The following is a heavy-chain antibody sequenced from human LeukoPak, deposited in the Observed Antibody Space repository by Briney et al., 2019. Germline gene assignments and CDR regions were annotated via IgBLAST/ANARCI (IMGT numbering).Heavy chain of an antibody. CDR3: ASRSPWYSSSWRGAIGTL. Sequence: SETLSLTCAVYGGSFSGYYWSWIRQPPGKGLEWIGEINHSGSTNYNPSLKSRVTISVDTSKNQFSLKLSSVTAADTAVYYCASRSPWYSSSWRGAIGTLWGQGTLVTVSS. CDR1: GGSFSGYY. D-gene: IGHD6-13*01. V-gene: IGHV4-34*01. CDR2: INHSGST. J-gene: IGHJ4*02.